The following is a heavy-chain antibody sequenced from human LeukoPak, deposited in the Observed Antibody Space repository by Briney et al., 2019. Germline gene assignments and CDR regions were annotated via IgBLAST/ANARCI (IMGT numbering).Heavy chain of an antibody. CDR2: IWYDGSNK. V-gene: IGHV3-33*01. CDR1: GFTFSSYG. D-gene: IGHD2-2*01. J-gene: IGHJ4*02. Sequence: GGSLRLSCAASGFTFSSYGMHWVRQAPGKGLEWVAVIWYDGSNKHYADSVKGRFTISRDNSKNTLYLQMNSLRAEDTAVYYCARVEEYQLPPDYWGQGTLVTVSS. CDR3: ARVEEYQLPPDY.